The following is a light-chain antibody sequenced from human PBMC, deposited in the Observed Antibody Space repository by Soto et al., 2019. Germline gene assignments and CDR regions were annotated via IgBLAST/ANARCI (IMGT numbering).Light chain of an antibody. CDR3: QQYENLPT. CDR2: DAS. CDR1: QTISSW. V-gene: IGKV1-33*01. Sequence: DIQLTQSPSFLSASVGDRVTITCRASQTISSWLAWYQQKPGRAPKLLIYDASNLEAGVPSRFRGSGSGTDFTFTISRLQPEDIATYYCQQYENLPTFGQGTRLEI. J-gene: IGKJ5*01.